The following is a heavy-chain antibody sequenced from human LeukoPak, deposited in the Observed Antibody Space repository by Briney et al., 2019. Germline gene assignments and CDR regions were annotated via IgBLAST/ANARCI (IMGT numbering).Heavy chain of an antibody. J-gene: IGHJ4*02. CDR1: GGSISSSSYY. CDR3: ATLTAGTHFDY. V-gene: IGHV4-39*01. CDR2: IYYSGST. Sequence: SETLSLTCTVSGGSISSSSYYWGWIRQPPGKGLEWIGSIYYSGSTYYNPSLKSRVTISVDTSKNQFSLKLSSVTAADTAVYYCATLTAGTHFDYWGQGTLVTVSS.